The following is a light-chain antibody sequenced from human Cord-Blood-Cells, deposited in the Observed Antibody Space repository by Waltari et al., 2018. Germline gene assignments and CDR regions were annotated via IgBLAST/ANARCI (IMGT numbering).Light chain of an antibody. CDR1: QRVSSN. Sequence: EIVMTQSPPTLSVSPGERASLPCRPSQRVSSNLAWYQQTPGQPPRLLIYGSSTSATGIPARFSGSGSGTEFTLTISSLQSEDFAFYCCQQYNNWLTFGGGTKVEIK. CDR2: GSS. V-gene: IGKV3-15*01. CDR3: QQYNNWLT. J-gene: IGKJ4*01.